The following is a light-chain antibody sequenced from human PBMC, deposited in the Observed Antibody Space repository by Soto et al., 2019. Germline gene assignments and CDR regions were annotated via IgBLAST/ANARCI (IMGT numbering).Light chain of an antibody. V-gene: IGKV1-39*01. CDR1: QSISSY. Sequence: DIQMTQSPSSLSASVGDRVTITCRASQSISSYLSWYQQKPGKAPKLLIYAASSLQSGVTSRFSGSGSGTDFTLTISSLQPEDVATYYCQQTYSTPTFGHGTKVEIK. J-gene: IGKJ1*01. CDR3: QQTYSTPT. CDR2: AAS.